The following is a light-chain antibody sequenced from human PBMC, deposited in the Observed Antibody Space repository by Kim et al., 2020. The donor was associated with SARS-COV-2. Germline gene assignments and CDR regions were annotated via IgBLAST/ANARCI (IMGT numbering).Light chain of an antibody. Sequence: VSVGDIITMTCRACHCNPNYLTCFQKKPGKPPDSLFYGDPALQGGVPSKFSGSGYGTAFILTISSLQPEVFVTYSCQQYNDYPRTFGGGTRLGIK. CDR3: QQYNDYPRT. J-gene: IGKJ4*01. CDR2: GDP. V-gene: IGKV1-16*02. CDR1: HCNPNY.